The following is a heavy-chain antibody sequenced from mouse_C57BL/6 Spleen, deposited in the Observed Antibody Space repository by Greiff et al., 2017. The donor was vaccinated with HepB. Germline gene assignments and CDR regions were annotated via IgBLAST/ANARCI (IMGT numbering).Heavy chain of an antibody. CDR2: IRNKANNHAT. Sequence: EVQGVESGGGLVQPGGSMKLSCAASGFTFSDAWMDWVRQSPEKGLEWVAEIRNKANNHATYYAESVKGRFTISRDDSKSSVYLQMNSLRAEDTGIYYCTRHTTRAMDYWGQGTSVTVSS. V-gene: IGHV6-6*01. CDR1: GFTFSDAW. J-gene: IGHJ4*01. CDR3: TRHTTRAMDY.